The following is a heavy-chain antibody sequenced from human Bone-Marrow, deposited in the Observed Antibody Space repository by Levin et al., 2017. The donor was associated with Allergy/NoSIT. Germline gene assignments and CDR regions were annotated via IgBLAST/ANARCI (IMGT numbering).Heavy chain of an antibody. Sequence: KPSETLSLTCTVSTDSFTYFHYVWIRQSPEKGLEWIGHIDHSAIAYYNPSLKSRVSISVDTSKNQVSLRMDSVTAADSAVYYCARAISAPAVYGMDVWGRGTTVTVSS. CDR2: IDHSAIA. V-gene: IGHV4-59*01. CDR1: TDSFTYFH. CDR3: ARAISAPAVYGMDV. D-gene: IGHD5-24*01. J-gene: IGHJ6*02.